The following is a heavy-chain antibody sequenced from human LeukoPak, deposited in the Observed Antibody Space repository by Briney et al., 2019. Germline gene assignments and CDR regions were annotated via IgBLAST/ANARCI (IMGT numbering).Heavy chain of an antibody. CDR2: IMPLFGTA. CDR3: ASGSLGDGYGVGDYYQYMDV. J-gene: IGHJ6*03. Sequence: SVKVSCKASGGTFNSYAISWVRQAPGQGLEWMGGIMPLFGTANYAQEFQGRVTFTTDESASTAYMEMSSLRSEDTAVYYCASGSLGDGYGVGDYYQYMDVWGKGTTVTVSS. V-gene: IGHV1-69*05. CDR1: GGTFNSYA. D-gene: IGHD5-24*01.